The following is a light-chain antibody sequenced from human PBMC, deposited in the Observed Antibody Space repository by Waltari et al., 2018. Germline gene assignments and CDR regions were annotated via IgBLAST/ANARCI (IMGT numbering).Light chain of an antibody. Sequence: EIVMTQSPATLSVFPGERATLSCRASQSIRSNLAWYQLKPGQAPRPLIYGASTRATGIPARFSGSGSGTEFTLTISSLQSEDFAVYFCQQYDNWLGTFGQGTKVEIK. CDR1: QSIRSN. V-gene: IGKV3-15*01. CDR3: QQYDNWLGT. CDR2: GAS. J-gene: IGKJ1*01.